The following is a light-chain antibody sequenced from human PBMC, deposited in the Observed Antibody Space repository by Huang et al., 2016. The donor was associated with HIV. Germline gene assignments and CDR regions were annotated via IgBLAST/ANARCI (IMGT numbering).Light chain of an antibody. J-gene: IGKJ5*01. CDR1: RSLLHSNGYNY. CDR2: LSS. Sequence: DIVMTQSPLSLPVTPGEPASISCRSSRSLLHSNGYNYLDWYLQKPGQAPQLVIYLSSNRASGVPDRFSGSGSVTHFTLKISRVEAEDVGVYYCMQALQTPRTFGQGTRLEIK. V-gene: IGKV2-28*01. CDR3: MQALQTPRT.